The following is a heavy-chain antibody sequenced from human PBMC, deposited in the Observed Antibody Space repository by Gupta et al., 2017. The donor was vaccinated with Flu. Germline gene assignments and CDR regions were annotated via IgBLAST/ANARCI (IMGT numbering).Heavy chain of an antibody. V-gene: IGHV3-74*03. D-gene: IGHD4-17*01. CDR1: GFTFSSSY. CDR2: INPDGSST. J-gene: IGHJ4*02. Sequence: MQLVESAGGLVQPGGSLSLSFAASGFTFSSSYLQWVRQAPGKGLVWVSRINPDGSSTTYAESVKGRFTISRDNAKNTLYLQMNSLGDDDTAVYYCATVTSGCWGQGTLVTVSS. CDR3: ATVTSGC.